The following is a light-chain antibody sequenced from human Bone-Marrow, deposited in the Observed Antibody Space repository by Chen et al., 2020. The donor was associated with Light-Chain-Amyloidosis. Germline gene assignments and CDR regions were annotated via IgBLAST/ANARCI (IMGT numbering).Light chain of an antibody. CDR1: NIGSTS. Sequence: SYFLTQPSSVSVAPGPTATIAWGGNNIGSTSVHWYQQTPGQAPLLVVYDDSDRPSGIPERLSGSNSGNTATLTISRVEAGDEADYYCQVWDRSSDRPVFGGGTKLTVL. CDR2: DDS. V-gene: IGLV3-21*02. J-gene: IGLJ3*02. CDR3: QVWDRSSDRPV.